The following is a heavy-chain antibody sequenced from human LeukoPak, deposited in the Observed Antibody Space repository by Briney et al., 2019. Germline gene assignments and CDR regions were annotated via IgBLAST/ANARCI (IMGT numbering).Heavy chain of an antibody. J-gene: IGHJ4*02. CDR1: GFTFTNYA. CDR2: ITGSRGST. D-gene: IGHD5-12*01. CDR3: AKGRGAGSSGYAFEY. Sequence: GGSLRLSCAASGFTFTNYAMSWVRQAPGKGLEWVSAITGSRGSTYFADSVKGRFTISRDTSKNTLYLQMNSLRAADTAVYYCAKGRGAGSSGYAFEYWGQGTLVTVSS. V-gene: IGHV3-23*01.